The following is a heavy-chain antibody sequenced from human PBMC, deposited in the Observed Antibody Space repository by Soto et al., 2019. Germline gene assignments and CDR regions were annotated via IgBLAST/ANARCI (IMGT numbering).Heavy chain of an antibody. CDR3: VISMIRGSSRVDV. J-gene: IGHJ6*02. Sequence: EVQLLESGGGLVHPGGSLRLSCAASGFTFSSYAMSWVRQAPGKGLEWVSGISGSGGTTYYADSVKGRFTISRDNSKNTLYLQMNSLRAEDTAVYYCVISMIRGSSRVDVWGQGTTVTVSS. CDR1: GFTFSSYA. CDR2: ISGSGGTT. V-gene: IGHV3-23*01. D-gene: IGHD3-10*01.